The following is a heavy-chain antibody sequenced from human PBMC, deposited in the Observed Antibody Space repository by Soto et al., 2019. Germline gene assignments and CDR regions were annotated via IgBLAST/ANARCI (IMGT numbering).Heavy chain of an antibody. CDR3: AILLDHWTPNRIDF. Sequence: SENLSLTCAVYGGSFSGYYWSWIRQPPGKGLEWIGEINHSGSTNYNPSLKSRVTISVDTSKNQFSLKLSSVTAADTAVYYCAILLDHWTPNRIDFWGQGTLVTVSS. CDR1: GGSFSGYY. D-gene: IGHD1-1*01. J-gene: IGHJ5*01. CDR2: INHSGST. V-gene: IGHV4-34*01.